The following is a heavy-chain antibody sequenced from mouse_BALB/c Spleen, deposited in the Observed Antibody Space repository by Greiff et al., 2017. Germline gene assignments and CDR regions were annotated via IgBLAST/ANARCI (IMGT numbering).Heavy chain of an antibody. CDR3: ARPGTEDY. Sequence: VQLQQSGAELAKPGASVKMSCKASGYTFTSYWMHWVKQRPGQGLEWIGYINPSTGYTEYNQKFKDKATLTADKSSSTAYMQLSSLTSEDSAVYYCARPGTEDYWGQGTTLTVSS. V-gene: IGHV1-7*01. CDR1: GYTFTSYW. CDR2: INPSTGYT. D-gene: IGHD4-1*01. J-gene: IGHJ2*01.